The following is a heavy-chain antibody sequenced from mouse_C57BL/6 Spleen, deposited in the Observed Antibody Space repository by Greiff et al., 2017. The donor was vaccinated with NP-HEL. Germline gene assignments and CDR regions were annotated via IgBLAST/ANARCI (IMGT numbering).Heavy chain of an antibody. CDR3: VRHGYYGSLDY. CDR2: IRSKSNNYAT. CDR1: GFSFNTYA. V-gene: IGHV10-1*01. Sequence: EVMLVESGGGLVQPKGSLKLSCAASGFSFNTYAMNWVRQAPGKGLEWVARIRSKSNNYATYYADSVKDRFTISRDDSESMLYLQMNNLKTEDTAMYYCVRHGYYGSLDYWGQGTTLTVSS. D-gene: IGHD1-1*01. J-gene: IGHJ2*01.